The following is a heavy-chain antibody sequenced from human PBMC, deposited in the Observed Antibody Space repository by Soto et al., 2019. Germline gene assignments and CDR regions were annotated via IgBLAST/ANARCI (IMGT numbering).Heavy chain of an antibody. CDR2: IYYSGST. Sequence: SETLSLTCTVSGGSISSYYWSWIRQPPGKGLEWIGYIYYSGSTKYNPSLKSRVTISVDTSKNQFSLKVNSVTAADTAVYYCARAGMGAIDYWGQGTLVTVSS. D-gene: IGHD1-26*01. CDR3: ARAGMGAIDY. J-gene: IGHJ4*02. CDR1: GGSISSYY. V-gene: IGHV4-59*01.